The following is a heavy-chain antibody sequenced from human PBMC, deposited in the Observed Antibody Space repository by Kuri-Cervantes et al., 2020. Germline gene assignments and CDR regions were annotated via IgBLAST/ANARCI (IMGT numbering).Heavy chain of an antibody. J-gene: IGHJ3*02. V-gene: IGHV1-18*01. CDR3: AREVEMATISRAFDI. D-gene: IGHD5-24*01. CDR2: ISAYNGDT. Sequence: ALVKVSCKASGYTFASYDIDWVRQAPGQGLEWMGWISAYNGDTNYAQKFQGRVTITTDESTSTAYMDLSSLRSEDTAVYYCAREVEMATISRAFDIWGQGTMVTVSS. CDR1: GYTFASYD.